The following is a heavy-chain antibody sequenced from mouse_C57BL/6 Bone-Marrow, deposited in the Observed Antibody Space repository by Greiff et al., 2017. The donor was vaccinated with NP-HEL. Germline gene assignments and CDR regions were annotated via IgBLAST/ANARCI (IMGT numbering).Heavy chain of an antibody. Sequence: EVKLVESGGGLVKPGGSLKLSCAASGFTFSSYAMSWVRQTPEKRLEWVATISDGGSYTYYPDNVKGRFTITRDNAKNNLYLQMSDLKSEDTAMYYYAKDRAFYDGFAYWGQGTLVTVSA. V-gene: IGHV5-4*01. CDR2: ISDGGSYT. J-gene: IGHJ3*01. D-gene: IGHD1-1*01. CDR3: AKDRAFYDGFAY. CDR1: GFTFSSYA.